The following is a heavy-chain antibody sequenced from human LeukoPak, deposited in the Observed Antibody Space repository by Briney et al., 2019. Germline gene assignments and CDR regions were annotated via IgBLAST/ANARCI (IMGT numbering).Heavy chain of an antibody. Sequence: PGGSLRLSCAASGFTFSSYEMNWVRQAPGKGLEWVSYISSSGSTIYYADSVKGRFTISRDNAKNSLYLQMNSLRAEDTAVYYCARDRKSTVPYYYYGMDVWGQGTTVTVSS. CDR3: ARDRKSTVPYYYYGMDV. J-gene: IGHJ6*02. D-gene: IGHD1-1*01. CDR2: ISSSGSTI. V-gene: IGHV3-48*03. CDR1: GFTFSSYE.